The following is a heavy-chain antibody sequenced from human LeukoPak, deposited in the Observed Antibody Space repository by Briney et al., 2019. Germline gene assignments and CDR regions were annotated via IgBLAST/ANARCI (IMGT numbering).Heavy chain of an antibody. CDR1: GFTFSSYG. D-gene: IGHD3-10*01. J-gene: IGHJ4*02. CDR2: TRYDGSNK. CDR3: AKDLRLWFGGLTADLDY. V-gene: IGHV3-30*02. Sequence: TGGSLRLSCAASGFTFSSYGMHWVRPAPGKGLEWVAFTRYDGSNKYYAESVKGRFTISRDNSKHTLYLQMNSLRAEDTAVYYCAKDLRLWFGGLTADLDYWGQGTLVTVSS.